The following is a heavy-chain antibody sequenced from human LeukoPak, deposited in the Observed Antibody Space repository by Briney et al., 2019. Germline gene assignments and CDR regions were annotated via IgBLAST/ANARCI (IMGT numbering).Heavy chain of an antibody. J-gene: IGHJ4*02. CDR3: AKSVSSGSYYNNDY. V-gene: IGHV3-23*01. D-gene: IGHD3-10*01. Sequence: GGSLRLSCAASGFTFSSYDMSWARQAPGKGLEWVSTISGSGGSTYYADSVKGRFTISRDNSKNTLYLQMNSLRAEDTAVYYCAKSVSSGSYYNNDYWGQGTLVTVSS. CDR2: ISGSGGST. CDR1: GFTFSSYD.